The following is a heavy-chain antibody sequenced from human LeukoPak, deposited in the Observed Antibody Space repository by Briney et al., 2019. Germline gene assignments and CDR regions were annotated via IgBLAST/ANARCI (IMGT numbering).Heavy chain of an antibody. Sequence: GGSLRLSCAASGFTFSSYSMNWVRQAPGKGLEWVSSISSSSSCIYYADSVKGRFTISRDNAKNSLYLQMNSLRAEDTAVYYCARVVLWFGGSDVWGKGTTVTVSS. CDR2: ISSSSSCI. CDR3: ARVVLWFGGSDV. J-gene: IGHJ6*04. CDR1: GFTFSSYS. V-gene: IGHV3-21*01. D-gene: IGHD3-10*01.